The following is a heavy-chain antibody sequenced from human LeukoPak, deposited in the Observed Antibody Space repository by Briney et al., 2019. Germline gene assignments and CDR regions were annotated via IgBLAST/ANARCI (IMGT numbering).Heavy chain of an antibody. V-gene: IGHV4-38-2*02. D-gene: IGHD3-10*01. CDR2: IYHSGST. Sequence: SETLSLTCTVSGYSISSGYYWGWIRQPPGKGLEWIGSIYHSGSTYYNPSLKSRVTISVDTSKNQFSLKLSSVTAADTAVYYCARGDNYYGSGSYAFDIWGQGTTVTVSS. CDR3: ARGDNYYGSGSYAFDI. J-gene: IGHJ3*02. CDR1: GYSISSGYY.